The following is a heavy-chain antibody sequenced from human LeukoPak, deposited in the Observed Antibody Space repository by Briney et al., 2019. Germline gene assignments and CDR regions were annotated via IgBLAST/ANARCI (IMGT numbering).Heavy chain of an antibody. V-gene: IGHV1-69*04. Sequence: SVKVSCKASGGTFSSYAISWVRQAPGQGLEWMGRIIPILGIANYAQKFQGRVTITADKSTSTAYMELSSLRSEDTAVYYCARGRTLRYFDWHYTDYWGQGTLVTVSS. CDR1: GGTFSSYA. J-gene: IGHJ4*02. CDR3: ARGRTLRYFDWHYTDY. CDR2: IIPILGIA. D-gene: IGHD3-9*01.